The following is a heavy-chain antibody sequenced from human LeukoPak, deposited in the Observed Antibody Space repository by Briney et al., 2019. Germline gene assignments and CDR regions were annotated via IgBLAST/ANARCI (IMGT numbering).Heavy chain of an antibody. Sequence: GGSLRLSCATTGFNFITTWISWVRQAPGKGLEWVARINSKTSGGTDHAESLKGRFIISGDDSKGTLFLQMNNLEAEDTAVYYCVIDDLYDSGGYFYDYFDYWGQGSLVTVTS. CDR2: INSKTSGGT. V-gene: IGHV3-15*05. D-gene: IGHD3-22*01. CDR3: VIDDLYDSGGYFYDYFDY. J-gene: IGHJ4*02. CDR1: GFNFITTW.